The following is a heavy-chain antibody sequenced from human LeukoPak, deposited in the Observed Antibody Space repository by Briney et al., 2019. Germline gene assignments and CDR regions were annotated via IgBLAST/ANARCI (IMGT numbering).Heavy chain of an antibody. D-gene: IGHD6-13*01. J-gene: IGHJ5*02. CDR3: ARDPVAGTGTDT. CDR1: GGSISSSPYY. V-gene: IGHV4-39*07. Sequence: SETLSLTCTVSGGSISSSPYYWGWIRQPPGKGLEWIGSIYYSGTTHYNPSLESRVTISVDTSKNQFSLKLSSVTAADTAVYYCARDPVAGTGTDTWGQGTLVTVSS. CDR2: IYYSGTT.